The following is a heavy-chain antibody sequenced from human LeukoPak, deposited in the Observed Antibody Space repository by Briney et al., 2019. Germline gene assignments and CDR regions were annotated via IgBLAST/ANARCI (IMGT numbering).Heavy chain of an antibody. CDR1: GYSFTSYW. V-gene: IGHV5-51*01. CDR2: VYPGDSDT. D-gene: IGHD5-24*01. Sequence: GESLKISCKGSGYSFTSYWIGWVRQMPGKGLEWMGIVYPGDSDTRYSPSFQGQVTISANKSISTAYLQWSSLKASDTAMYYCARLSPEMATILDYWGQGTLVTVSS. CDR3: ARLSPEMATILDY. J-gene: IGHJ4*02.